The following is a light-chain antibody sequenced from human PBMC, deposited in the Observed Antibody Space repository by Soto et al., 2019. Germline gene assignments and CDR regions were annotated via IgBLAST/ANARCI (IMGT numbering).Light chain of an antibody. CDR3: QQYNDWPPMYT. Sequence: EIVMTQSPDTLSMSPGERATLSCRASQSVGSKLAWFQQKPGQAPRLLIYGASTRATGIPARFSGSGSGTEFTLTLSSLQSEDFAVYFCQQYNDWPPMYTFGQGTKLEIK. CDR2: GAS. CDR1: QSVGSK. V-gene: IGKV3-15*01. J-gene: IGKJ2*01.